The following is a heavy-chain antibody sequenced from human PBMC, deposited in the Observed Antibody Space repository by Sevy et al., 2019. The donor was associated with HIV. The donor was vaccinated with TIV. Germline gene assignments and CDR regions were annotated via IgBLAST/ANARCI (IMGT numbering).Heavy chain of an antibody. CDR1: EITFSTAI. CDR2: ISYDESK. Sequence: GGSLRLSCAAYEITFSTAIIHWVRQAPGKGLEWVAAISYDESKYYADSVKGRLTISRDSSKKTVYLEMSSVRTEDTAVYYCAKEVGTSGRCGYFNYWGQGTLVTVSS. J-gene: IGHJ4*02. D-gene: IGHD2-15*01. V-gene: IGHV3-30*04. CDR3: AKEVGTSGRCGYFNY.